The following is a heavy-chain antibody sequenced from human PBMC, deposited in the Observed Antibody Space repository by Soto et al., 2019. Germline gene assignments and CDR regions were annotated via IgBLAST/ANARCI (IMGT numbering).Heavy chain of an antibody. V-gene: IGHV4-34*01. CDR3: ARELGYCSGGTCYNYMDV. D-gene: IGHD2-15*01. CDR2: INHSGST. Sequence: SETLSLTCVVYGESFSNYYWSWIRQPPGKGLEWVGEINHSGSTNYNPSLKSRVTISVDTSKNQFSLKLSSVTAADTAVYYCARELGYCSGGTCYNYMDVWDKGTTVTVSS. CDR1: GESFSNYY. J-gene: IGHJ6*03.